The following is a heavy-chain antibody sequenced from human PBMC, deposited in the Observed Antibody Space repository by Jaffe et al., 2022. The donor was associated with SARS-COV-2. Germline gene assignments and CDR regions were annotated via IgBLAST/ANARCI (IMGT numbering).Heavy chain of an antibody. D-gene: IGHD1-7*01. CDR3: AKDRLELGWEYFDY. CDR1: GFTFDDYA. Sequence: EVQLVESGGGLVQPGRSLRLSCAASGFTFDDYAMHWVRQAPGKGLEWVSGISWNSGSIGYADSVKGRFTISRDNAKNSLYLQMNSLRAEDTALYYCAKDRLELGWEYFDYWGQGTLVTVSS. J-gene: IGHJ4*02. CDR2: ISWNSGSI. V-gene: IGHV3-9*01.